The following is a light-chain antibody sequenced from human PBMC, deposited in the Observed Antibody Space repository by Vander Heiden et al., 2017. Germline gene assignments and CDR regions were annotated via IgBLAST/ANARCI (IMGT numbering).Light chain of an antibody. CDR1: SSDVGSYNL. V-gene: IGLV2-23*02. CDR3: CSYAGSSTLEV. Sequence: QSALTQPASVSGSPGKSITISCTGTSSDVGSYNLVSWYQQYSGKAPKLMIYEVSKRPSGVSNRFSGSKSGSTASLTISGLQAEDEADYYCCSYAGSSTLEVFGGGTKLTVL. CDR2: EVS. J-gene: IGLJ3*02.